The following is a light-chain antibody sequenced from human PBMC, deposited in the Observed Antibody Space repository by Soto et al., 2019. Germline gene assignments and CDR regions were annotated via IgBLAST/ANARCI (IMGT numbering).Light chain of an antibody. V-gene: IGKV1-5*01. J-gene: IGKJ1*01. Sequence: DIKMTQSPSTLSASVGDRVTITCRASQNINRWLAWYQQKPGRAPKLLIYDASSLQSGVPSRFSGSGSGTEFTLSISSLQSHDFATYFCQQYESYSRSFGQGTKVEIK. CDR2: DAS. CDR3: QQYESYSRS. CDR1: QNINRW.